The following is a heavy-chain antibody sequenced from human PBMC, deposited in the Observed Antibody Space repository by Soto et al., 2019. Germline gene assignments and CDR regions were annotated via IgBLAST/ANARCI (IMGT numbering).Heavy chain of an antibody. CDR2: INHSGST. V-gene: IGHV4-34*01. Sequence: QVQLQQWGAGLLKPSETLSLTCAVYGGSFSGYYWSWIRQPPGEGLEWIGEINHSGSTNYNPSLKSRVTISVDTSKNQFALKLSSVTAADTAVYYSARGPFRGYCSSTSCYRGDYYYYYGMDVWGQGTTVTVSS. CDR1: GGSFSGYY. J-gene: IGHJ6*02. CDR3: ARGPFRGYCSSTSCYRGDYYYYYGMDV. D-gene: IGHD2-2*02.